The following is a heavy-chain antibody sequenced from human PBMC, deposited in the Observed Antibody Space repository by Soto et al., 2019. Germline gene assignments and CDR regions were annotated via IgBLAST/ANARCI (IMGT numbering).Heavy chain of an antibody. J-gene: IGHJ6*02. Sequence: QVQLVESGGGVVQPGRSLRLSCAASGYIFSNYGMHWVRQAPGKGLEGVAVTSYDGSKKYYADSVKGRFTISKDNSKNTVYLQMNSLRSEDTAVYYCAKWGLSGHGMDVWGQGTTVTVSS. D-gene: IGHD7-27*01. CDR1: GYIFSNYG. CDR2: TSYDGSKK. V-gene: IGHV3-30*18. CDR3: AKWGLSGHGMDV.